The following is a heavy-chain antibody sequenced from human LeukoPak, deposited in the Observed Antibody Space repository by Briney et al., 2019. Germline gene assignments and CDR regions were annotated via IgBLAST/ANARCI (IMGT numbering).Heavy chain of an antibody. J-gene: IGHJ4*02. Sequence: PSETLSLTCTVSGVFISSNSAYWRWIRQPPGKVLEWIGNIYYSGTTYYNPSLQSRVTMSVDTSNNQFSLKLTSVTAADTAVYYCARVGSSGPRYYVHSWGRGTLVSVSS. V-gene: IGHV4-39*07. CDR1: GVFISSNSAY. CDR3: ARVGSSGPRYYVHS. D-gene: IGHD6-13*01. CDR2: IYYSGTT.